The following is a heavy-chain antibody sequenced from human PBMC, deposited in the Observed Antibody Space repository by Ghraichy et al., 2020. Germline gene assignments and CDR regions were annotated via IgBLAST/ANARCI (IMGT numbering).Heavy chain of an antibody. V-gene: IGHV3-7*03. J-gene: IGHJ4*02. D-gene: IGHD1-26*01. CDR1: GFTFSGSW. CDR2: IKEDGSEE. CDR3: VQGTRGAF. Sequence: GGSLRLSCAASGFTFSGSWMSWVRQAPGKGLECVANIKEDGSEEYYVDSVKGRFTISRDNAKQSLSLQMHSLRAEDTAMYYCVQGTRGAFWGQGTLVTVSS.